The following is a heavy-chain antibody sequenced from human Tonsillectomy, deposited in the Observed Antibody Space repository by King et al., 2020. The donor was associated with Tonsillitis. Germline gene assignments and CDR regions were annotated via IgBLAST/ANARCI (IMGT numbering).Heavy chain of an antibody. Sequence: VQLQQWGAGLLKPSETLSLTCAVYGGSFSGYYWSWIRQPPGKGLEWIGERNLSGSTNYNPSLNSRVTISVDTSKNQFSLKLSSVTAANTAVYYCARGILRKRDYYYYYYMDVWGKGTTVTVSS. J-gene: IGHJ6*03. CDR3: ARGILRKRDYYYYYYMDV. V-gene: IGHV4-34*01. CDR1: GGSFSGYY. D-gene: IGHD1-26*01. CDR2: RNLSGST.